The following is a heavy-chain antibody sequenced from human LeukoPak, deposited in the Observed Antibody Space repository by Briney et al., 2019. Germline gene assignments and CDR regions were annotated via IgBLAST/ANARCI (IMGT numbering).Heavy chain of an antibody. CDR1: GYTFTSYY. V-gene: IGHV1-46*01. J-gene: IGHJ6*02. CDR3: ARDLNGGGRNGGYYYGMDV. Sequence: ASVKVSCKASGYTFTSYYMHWVRQAPGQGLEWMGGINPSSGSTNYAQKFQGRVTMTRDTSTSTVYMGLSSLTSEDTAVYYCARDLNGGGRNGGYYYGMDVWGQGTTVTVSS. CDR2: INPSSGST. D-gene: IGHD2-15*01.